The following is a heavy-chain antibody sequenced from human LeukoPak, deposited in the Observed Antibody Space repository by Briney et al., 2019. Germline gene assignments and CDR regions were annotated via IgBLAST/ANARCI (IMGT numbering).Heavy chain of an antibody. D-gene: IGHD6-6*01. CDR3: ARALLAYSSFVMYYYYYMDV. J-gene: IGHJ6*03. Sequence: PSETLSLTCAVYGGSFSGYYWSWIRQPPGQGLEWIGEINHSGSTNYNPSLKSRVTISVDTSKNQFSLKLSSVTAADTAVYYCARALLAYSSFVMYYYYYMDVWGKGTTVTVSS. CDR1: GGSFSGYY. CDR2: INHSGST. V-gene: IGHV4-34*01.